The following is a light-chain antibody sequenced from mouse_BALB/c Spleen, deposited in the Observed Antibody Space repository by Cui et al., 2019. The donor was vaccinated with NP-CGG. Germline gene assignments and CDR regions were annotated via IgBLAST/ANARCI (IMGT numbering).Light chain of an antibody. CDR2: GTN. CDR3: ALWYSNHWV. Sequence: QAVVTQESALTTSHGEPVTLLSLSSTGAVTTSNYANWVQEKPDHLFTGLIGGTNNRAPGVPARFSGSLIGDKAALTITGAQTEDEAIYFCALWYSNHWVFGGGTKLTVL. CDR1: TGAVTTSNY. J-gene: IGLJ1*01. V-gene: IGLV1*01.